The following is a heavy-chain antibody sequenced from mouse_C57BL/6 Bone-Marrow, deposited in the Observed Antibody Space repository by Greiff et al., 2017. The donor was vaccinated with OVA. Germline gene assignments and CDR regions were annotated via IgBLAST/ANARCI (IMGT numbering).Heavy chain of an antibody. CDR2: INPGSGGT. Sequence: VQLQQSGAELVRPGTSVKVSCKASGYAFTNYLIEWVKQRPGQGLEWIGVINPGSGGTNYNEKFKGKATLTADKSSSTAYMQLSSLTSEDSAVYFCARNYYALHWYFEVWGTGTTVTVSS. J-gene: IGHJ1*03. D-gene: IGHD2-1*01. CDR1: GYAFTNYL. V-gene: IGHV1-54*01. CDR3: ARNYYALHWYFEV.